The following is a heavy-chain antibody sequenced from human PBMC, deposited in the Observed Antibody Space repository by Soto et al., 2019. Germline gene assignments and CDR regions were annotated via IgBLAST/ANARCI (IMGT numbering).Heavy chain of an antibody. CDR2: IYHSGST. CDR1: GGSISSSNW. V-gene: IGHV4-4*02. CDR3: ARDQGRDGYNFVDS. J-gene: IGHJ4*02. D-gene: IGHD5-12*01. Sequence: SETLSLTCAVSGGSISSSNWWSWVRQPPGKGLEWIGEIYHSGSTNYNPSLKSRVTISVDKSKNQFSLKLSSVTAADTAVYYCARDQGRDGYNFVDSWAQGTLVTVSS.